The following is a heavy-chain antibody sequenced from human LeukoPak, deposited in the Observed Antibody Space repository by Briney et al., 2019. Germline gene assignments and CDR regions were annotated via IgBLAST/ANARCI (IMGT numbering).Heavy chain of an antibody. CDR1: GASISSYF. CDR3: ARGDRYFDWLNGFDY. Sequence: SETLSLTCTVSGASISSYFWSWIRQPPGKGLEWIGYMYYSGSTNYNPSLKSRVTISVDTSKNQFSLKLSSVTAADTAVYYCARGDRYFDWLNGFDYWGQGTLVTVSS. V-gene: IGHV4-59*01. D-gene: IGHD3-9*01. J-gene: IGHJ4*02. CDR2: MYYSGST.